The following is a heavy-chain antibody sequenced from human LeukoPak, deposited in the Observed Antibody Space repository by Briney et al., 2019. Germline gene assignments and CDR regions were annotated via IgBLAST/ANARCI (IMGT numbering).Heavy chain of an antibody. Sequence: ASVKVSCKASGYTFTNYGISWVRQAPGQGLEWMGWISAYNGNTNYAQKLQGRVTITTDTSTSTAYMELRSLRSDDTAVYYCARDRRDYYDSSGYYSFFLFWGQGTLVTVSS. CDR2: ISAYNGNT. CDR3: ARDRRDYYDSSGYYSFFLF. V-gene: IGHV1-18*01. D-gene: IGHD3-22*01. CDR1: GYTFTNYG. J-gene: IGHJ4*02.